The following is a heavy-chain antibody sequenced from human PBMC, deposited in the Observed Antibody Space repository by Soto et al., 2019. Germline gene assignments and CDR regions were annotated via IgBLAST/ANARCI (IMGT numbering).Heavy chain of an antibody. CDR3: ARDPAYYDFWSGVPYYYYGMDV. Sequence: QVQLVESGGGVVQPGRSLRLSCAASGFTFSSYGMHWVRQAPGKGLEWVAVIWYDGSNKYYADSVKGRFTISRDNSKNTLYLQMNSLRAEDTAVYYCARDPAYYDFWSGVPYYYYGMDVWGQGTTVTVSS. CDR2: IWYDGSNK. V-gene: IGHV3-33*01. J-gene: IGHJ6*02. CDR1: GFTFSSYG. D-gene: IGHD3-3*01.